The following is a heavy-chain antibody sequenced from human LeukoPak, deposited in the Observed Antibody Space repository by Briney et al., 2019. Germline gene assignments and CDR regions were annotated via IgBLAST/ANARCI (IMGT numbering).Heavy chain of an antibody. CDR2: IIPIFGTA. D-gene: IGHD3-22*01. Sequence: SVKVSCKASGGTFSSYAISWVRQAPGQGLEWMGGIIPIFGTANYAQKFQGRVTITADESTSTAYMELSSLRSEDTAVYYCALVGYGSSGYFYYFDYWGQGTLVTVSS. V-gene: IGHV1-69*13. CDR1: GGTFSSYA. J-gene: IGHJ4*02. CDR3: ALVGYGSSGYFYYFDY.